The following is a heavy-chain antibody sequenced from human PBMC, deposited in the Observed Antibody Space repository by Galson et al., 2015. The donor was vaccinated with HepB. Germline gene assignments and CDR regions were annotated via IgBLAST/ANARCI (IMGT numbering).Heavy chain of an antibody. D-gene: IGHD5-24*01. J-gene: IGHJ4*02. CDR1: GFTFSDYY. Sequence: SLRLSCAASGFTFSDYYMTWIRQAPGKGLEWVSYISSSGNIIYYADSVKGRFTISRDNAKNSLYLQMNSLRAEDTAVYYCARGRVDGYNGVVVWGQGTLVTVSS. CDR2: ISSSGNII. V-gene: IGHV3-11*01. CDR3: ARGRVDGYNGVVV.